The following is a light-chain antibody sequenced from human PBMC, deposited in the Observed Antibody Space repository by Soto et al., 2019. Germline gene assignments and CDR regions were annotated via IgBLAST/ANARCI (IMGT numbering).Light chain of an antibody. CDR2: EVT. V-gene: IGLV2-18*02. Sequence: QSVLTQPPSVSGFPGQSVTISCTGTSSDVGSYNRVSWYQQPPGTAPKLMIYEVTNRPSGVPDRFSGSKSGNTASLTISGLQVEDEGDYYCSSFTTTNTWVFGGGTQLTVL. CDR1: SSDVGSYNR. J-gene: IGLJ3*02. CDR3: SSFTTTNTWV.